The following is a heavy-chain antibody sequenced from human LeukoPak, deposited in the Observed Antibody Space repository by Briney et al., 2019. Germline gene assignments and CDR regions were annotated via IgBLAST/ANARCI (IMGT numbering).Heavy chain of an antibody. CDR3: TREIGRSSGYCYFDY. D-gene: IGHD3-22*01. CDR2: IRSKAYGGTT. Sequence: GGSLRLSCTASGFTFGDYAMSWVRQAPGKGLEWVGFIRSKAYGGTTEYAASVKGRFTISIDDSKSIAYLQMNSLKSEDTAVYYCTREIGRSSGYCYFDYWGQGTLVTVSS. CDR1: GFTFGDYA. V-gene: IGHV3-49*04. J-gene: IGHJ4*02.